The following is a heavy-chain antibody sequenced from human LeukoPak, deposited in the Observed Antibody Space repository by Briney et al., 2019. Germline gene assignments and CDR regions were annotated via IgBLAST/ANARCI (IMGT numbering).Heavy chain of an antibody. Sequence: SVKVSCKASGGTFSSYAISWVRQAPGQGLEWMGRIIPSIGSSNYVPKFQGRFTITADKSTSTVFIELSNLRSEDTAVYFCGRDRGSGWNKAIDYWGQGTLVTVFS. CDR1: GGTFSSYA. CDR3: GRDRGSGWNKAIDY. V-gene: IGHV1-69*04. J-gene: IGHJ4*02. CDR2: IIPSIGSS. D-gene: IGHD6-19*01.